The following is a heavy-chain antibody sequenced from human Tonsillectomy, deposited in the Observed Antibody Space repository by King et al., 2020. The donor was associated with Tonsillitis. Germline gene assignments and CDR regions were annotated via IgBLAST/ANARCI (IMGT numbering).Heavy chain of an antibody. CDR3: ARVTTVTKSYYYYGMDV. CDR1: GFSLSNARMS. D-gene: IGHD4-17*01. Sequence: VTLKESGPVLVKPTETLTLTCTVSGFSLSNARMSVSWIRQPPGKALEWLAHIFSNDEKSYSTSLKSRPTISKDTSTSQVVLTMTNMDPVDTATYYCARVTTVTKSYYYYGMDVWGQGTTVTVSS. V-gene: IGHV2-26*01. CDR2: IFSNDEK. J-gene: IGHJ6*02.